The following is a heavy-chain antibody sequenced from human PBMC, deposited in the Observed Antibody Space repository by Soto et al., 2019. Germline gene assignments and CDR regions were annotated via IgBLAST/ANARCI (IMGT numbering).Heavy chain of an antibody. V-gene: IGHV3-48*02. CDR3: AREFRAYYYDSSGYPVDY. D-gene: IGHD3-22*01. CDR2: ISSSSSTI. Sequence: GGSLRLSCAASGFTFSSYSMNWVRQAPGKGLEWVSYISSSSSTIYYADSVKGRFTISRDNAKNSLYLQMNRLRDEDTDVSYCAREFRAYYYDSSGYPVDYWGQGTLVTVSS. J-gene: IGHJ4*02. CDR1: GFTFSSYS.